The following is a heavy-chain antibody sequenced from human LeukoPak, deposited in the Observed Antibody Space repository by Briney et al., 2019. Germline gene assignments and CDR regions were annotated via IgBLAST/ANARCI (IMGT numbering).Heavy chain of an antibody. CDR1: GFTFSSYW. Sequence: GGSLRLSYAASGFTFSSYWMHWVRQAPGEGLVWVSRINSDGSSTSYADSVKGRFTISRDNATNTLYLQMNSLRAEDTAVYYCAREEGSSWYYFDYWGQGTLVTVSS. D-gene: IGHD6-13*01. J-gene: IGHJ4*02. V-gene: IGHV3-74*01. CDR2: INSDGSST. CDR3: AREEGSSWYYFDY.